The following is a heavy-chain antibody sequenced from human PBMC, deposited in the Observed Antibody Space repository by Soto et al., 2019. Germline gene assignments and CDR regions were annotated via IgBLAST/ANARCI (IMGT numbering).Heavy chain of an antibody. D-gene: IGHD6-19*01. J-gene: IGHJ4*02. CDR2: ISWNSNSV. V-gene: IGHV3-9*01. CDR3: TTGPSLGLAYYFAL. CDR1: GFSLDDYG. Sequence: PGGSLRLSCAASGFSLDDYGMHWVRQAPGKGLEWVSGISWNSNSVAYADSVEGRFTISRDNAKNSLYLQMNSLRAEDTALYYCTTGPSLGLAYYFALWGPGTLVTVSS.